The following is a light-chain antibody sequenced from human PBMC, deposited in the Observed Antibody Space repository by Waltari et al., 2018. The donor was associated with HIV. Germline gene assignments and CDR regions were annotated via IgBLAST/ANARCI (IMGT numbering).Light chain of an antibody. CDR1: NSDVGDYHY. J-gene: IGLJ1*01. Sequence: QSALTQPPSASGSPGQSVTIPCTGTNSDVGDYHYVSWYQQHPGKAPKLMLDEVSKRPSGVPDRFSGSKSGNTASLTVSGLQPEDEADYYCSSYAASNNKVFGTGTTVTVL. CDR3: SSYAASNNKV. V-gene: IGLV2-8*01. CDR2: EVS.